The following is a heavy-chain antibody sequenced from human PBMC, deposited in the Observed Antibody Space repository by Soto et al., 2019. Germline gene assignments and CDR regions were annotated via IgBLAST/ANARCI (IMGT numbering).Heavy chain of an antibody. CDR1: GYIFTNYP. D-gene: IGHD2-15*01. Sequence: QVHLVQSGAEEKKPGASVKVSCKASGYIFTNYPMNWVRQAPGQGLEWMGWINAGNGNTKYSQKFQGRVTITRDTSASTAYLELSSLRSEDTAIFYCARDQDSYYPGMDVWGPGTTVTVSS. V-gene: IGHV1-3*05. J-gene: IGHJ6*02. CDR3: ARDQDSYYPGMDV. CDR2: INAGNGNT.